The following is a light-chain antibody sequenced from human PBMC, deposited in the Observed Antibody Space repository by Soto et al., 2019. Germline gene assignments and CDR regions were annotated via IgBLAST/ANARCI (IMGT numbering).Light chain of an antibody. Sequence: EIVLTQSPGTLSLSPGERATLSCRASQSVSSSFLAWYQQKPGQAPRPLIYGASSRATGIPDRFSGSGSGTEFTLTISSLQSEDFAVYYCQQYNNWPRTFGQGTKVEIK. V-gene: IGKV3-20*01. CDR3: QQYNNWPRT. CDR2: GAS. J-gene: IGKJ1*01. CDR1: QSVSSSF.